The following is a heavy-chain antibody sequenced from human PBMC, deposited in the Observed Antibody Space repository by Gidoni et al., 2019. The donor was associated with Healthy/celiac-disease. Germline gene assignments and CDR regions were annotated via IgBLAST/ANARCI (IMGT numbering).Heavy chain of an antibody. J-gene: IGHJ3*02. Sequence: EVQLLESGGGVVQPGGSLRLSCAAPGVTFSSYAMSWVRQAPGKGLEWVSAISGSGGSTYSADSVKGRFTISRDNSKNTLYLQMHSLRAEDTAVYYCAKALGHDAFDIWGQGTMVTVSS. V-gene: IGHV3-23*01. CDR3: AKALGHDAFDI. D-gene: IGHD7-27*01. CDR2: ISGSGGST. CDR1: GVTFSSYA.